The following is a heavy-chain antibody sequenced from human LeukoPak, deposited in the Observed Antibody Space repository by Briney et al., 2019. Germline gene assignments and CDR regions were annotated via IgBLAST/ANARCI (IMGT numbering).Heavy chain of an antibody. J-gene: IGHJ4*02. CDR3: ARGLGWPYFDY. CDR2: TYYRSKWYN. D-gene: IGHD2-15*01. Sequence: SQALSLTCAISGDSVSRTNIAWNWIRQSPSRGLEWLGGTYYRSKWYNDYAESVKSRIIINPDTSKNQFSLQLSSVTPEDTAVYWCARGLGWPYFDYWGQGTLVTVSS. V-gene: IGHV6-1*01. CDR1: GDSVSRTNIA.